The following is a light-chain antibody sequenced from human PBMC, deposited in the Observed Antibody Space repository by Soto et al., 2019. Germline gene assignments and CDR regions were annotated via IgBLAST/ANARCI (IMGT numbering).Light chain of an antibody. CDR2: GAS. CDR1: QNVRNNF. V-gene: IGKV3-20*01. J-gene: IGKJ1*01. Sequence: EILLTQSPATLSLSPGERATLSCRASQNVRNNFVAWYQHKAGQPPSLLIYGASNRAFGIPDRFSGSGSGTDFTLTISSLEPDDFAVYFCHQYGTSKTFGQGTKVE. CDR3: HQYGTSKT.